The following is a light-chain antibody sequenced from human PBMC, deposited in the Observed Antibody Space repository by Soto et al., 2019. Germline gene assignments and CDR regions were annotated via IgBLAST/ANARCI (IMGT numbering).Light chain of an antibody. V-gene: IGKV3-11*01. Sequence: EIVLTQSPATLSLSPGERATLSCRASQSVSSYLAWYQQKPGQAPRLLIYDASNRATGIPARFSGSGSGTDCTLTISSLETEDFAVYYCQQRSNWPPSTFGQGTKLEIK. CDR1: QSVSSY. CDR3: QQRSNWPPST. J-gene: IGKJ2*01. CDR2: DAS.